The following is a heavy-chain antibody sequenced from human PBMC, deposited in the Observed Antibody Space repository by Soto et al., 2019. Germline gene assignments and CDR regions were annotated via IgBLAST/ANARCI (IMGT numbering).Heavy chain of an antibody. CDR1: GCTFSIYA. D-gene: IGHD3-22*01. CDR2: IIPIFGTA. V-gene: IGHV1-69*12. Sequence: QVQLVQSGDEVKKPGASVKVSCKASGCTFSIYAISWVRQAPGQVLELMGGIIPIFGTAYYAQNFQGRVTINADESTCTADMELSSMRSEDSAVYYCAREKVVTRDSAVLEAFDIWRQGTMVTVSS. CDR3: AREKVVTRDSAVLEAFDI. J-gene: IGHJ3*02.